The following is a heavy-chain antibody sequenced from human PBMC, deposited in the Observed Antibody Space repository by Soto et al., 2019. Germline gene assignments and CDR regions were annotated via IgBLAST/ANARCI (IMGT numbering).Heavy chain of an antibody. V-gene: IGHV3-21*01. CDR3: ARPPAVGYSGHDVDY. CDR2: ISSSSSYI. CDR1: GFTFSSYS. J-gene: IGHJ4*02. Sequence: GGSLRLSCAASGFTFSSYSMNWVRQAPGKGLEWVSSISSSSSYIYYADSVKGRFTISRGNAKNSLYLQMNSLRAEDTAVYYCARPPAVGYSGHDVDYWGQGTLVTVSS. D-gene: IGHD5-12*01.